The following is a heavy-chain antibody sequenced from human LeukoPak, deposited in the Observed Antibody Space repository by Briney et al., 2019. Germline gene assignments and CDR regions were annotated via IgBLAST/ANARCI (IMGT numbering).Heavy chain of an antibody. CDR2: ISGSGGST. Sequence: GGSLRLSCAASGFTYSSYAMGWVRQAPGKGLEWVSAISGSGGSTYYADSVKGRFTISRDNSKNTLYLQMNSLRAEDTAVYYCAKGTTVVTQAFFDYWGQGTLVTVSS. D-gene: IGHD4-23*01. V-gene: IGHV3-23*01. CDR3: AKGTTVVTQAFFDY. CDR1: GFTYSSYA. J-gene: IGHJ4*02.